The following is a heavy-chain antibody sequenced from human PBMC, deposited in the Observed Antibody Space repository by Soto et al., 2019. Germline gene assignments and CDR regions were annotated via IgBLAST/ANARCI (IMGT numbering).Heavy chain of an antibody. J-gene: IGHJ6*02. CDR1: GGSISSSSYY. CDR2: IYYSGST. Sequence: SETLSLTCTVSGGSISSSSYYWGWIRQPPGKGLEWIGSIYYSGSTYYNPSLKSRVTISVDTSKNQFSLKPSSVTAADTAVYYCAGGDYYYYGMDVWGQGTTVTVSS. V-gene: IGHV4-39*01. CDR3: AGGDYYYYGMDV. D-gene: IGHD3-10*01.